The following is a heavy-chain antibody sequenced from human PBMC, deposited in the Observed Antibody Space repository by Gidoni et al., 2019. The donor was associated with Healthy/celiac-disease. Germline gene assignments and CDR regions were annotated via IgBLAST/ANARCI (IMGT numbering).Heavy chain of an antibody. CDR2: IYYSGST. CDR1: GGSISSSSYY. V-gene: IGHV4-39*01. Sequence: QLQLQESGPGLVKPSEPLSLTCTVSGGSISSSSYYWGWIRQPPGKGLEWIGSIYYSGSTYYNPSLKSRVTISVDTSKNQFSLKLSSVTAADTAVYYCARHSPPSNFDYWGQGTLVTVSS. J-gene: IGHJ4*02. CDR3: ARHSPPSNFDY.